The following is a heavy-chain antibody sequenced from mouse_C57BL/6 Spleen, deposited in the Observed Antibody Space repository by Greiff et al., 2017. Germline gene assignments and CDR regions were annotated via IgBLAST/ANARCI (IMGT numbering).Heavy chain of an antibody. CDR1: GYTFTGYG. J-gene: IGHJ2*01. V-gene: IGHV1-81*01. CDR3: ARSGDYEDFDY. CDR2: IYPRSGNT. Sequence: VKLVESGAELARPGASVKLSCKASGYTFTGYGISWVKQRTGQGLEWIGEIYPRSGNTYYNEKFKGKATLTADKSSSIAYMELRSLTSEDSAVYFCARSGDYEDFDYWGQGTTLTVSS. D-gene: IGHD2-4*01.